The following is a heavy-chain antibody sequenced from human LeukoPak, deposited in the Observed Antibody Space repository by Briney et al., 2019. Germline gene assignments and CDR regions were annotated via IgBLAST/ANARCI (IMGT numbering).Heavy chain of an antibody. CDR2: ISWNSGSI. V-gene: IGHV3-9*01. CDR1: GFTFDDYA. J-gene: IGHJ6*02. D-gene: IGHD2-2*01. Sequence: GGSLRLSCAASGFTFDDYAMHWVRQAPGKGLEWVSGISWNSGSIGYADSVKGRFTISRDNAKNSLYLQMNSLRAEDTALYYCARDSYQLKGGMDVWGQGTTVTVSS. CDR3: ARDSYQLKGGMDV.